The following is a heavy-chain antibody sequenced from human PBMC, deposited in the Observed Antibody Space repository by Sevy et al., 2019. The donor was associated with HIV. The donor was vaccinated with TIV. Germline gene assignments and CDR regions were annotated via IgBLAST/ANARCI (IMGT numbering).Heavy chain of an antibody. CDR3: ARVEGHYDFWSGFIEASSYYYGMDV. CDR2: ISSNSAYI. Sequence: GGSLRLSCAASGFTFSSYSINWVRRAPGKGLEWVSSISSNSAYIHYADSVKGRFIISRDNAKNSLYLQMNSLRAEDTAVYYCARVEGHYDFWSGFIEASSYYYGMDVWGQGTTVTVSS. D-gene: IGHD3-3*01. J-gene: IGHJ6*02. CDR1: GFTFSSYS. V-gene: IGHV3-21*01.